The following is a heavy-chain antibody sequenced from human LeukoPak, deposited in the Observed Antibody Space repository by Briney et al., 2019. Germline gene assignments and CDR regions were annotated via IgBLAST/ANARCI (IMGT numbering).Heavy chain of an antibody. CDR2: IYHSGST. Sequence: SETESLTCAVSGGSISSSNWWSWVRQPPGKGLEWIGEIYHSGSTNYNPSLKSRVTISVDKSKNQFSLKLSSVTAADTAVYYCARAPSSYASGGMDVWGQGTPVTVSS. CDR3: ARAPSSYASGGMDV. V-gene: IGHV4-4*02. D-gene: IGHD3-16*01. J-gene: IGHJ6*02. CDR1: GGSISSSNW.